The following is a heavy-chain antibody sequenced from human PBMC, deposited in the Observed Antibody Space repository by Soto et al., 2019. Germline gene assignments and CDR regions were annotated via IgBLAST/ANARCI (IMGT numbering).Heavy chain of an antibody. J-gene: IGHJ4*02. Sequence: EVQLLESGGGLVQPGGSLRLSCAASGFTFSSYAMNWVRQAPGKGLEWVSVISGSGDSTYYADSVKGRFTIFRDNSKNTLYLQMNSLRAEDTAVYYCARRSSGWYFDYWGQGTLVTVSS. D-gene: IGHD6-19*01. CDR2: ISGSGDST. CDR3: ARRSSGWYFDY. CDR1: GFTFSSYA. V-gene: IGHV3-23*01.